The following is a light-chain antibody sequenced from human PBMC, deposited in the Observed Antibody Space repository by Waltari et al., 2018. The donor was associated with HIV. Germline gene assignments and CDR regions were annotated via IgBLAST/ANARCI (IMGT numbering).Light chain of an antibody. Sequence: QSVLTQPPSASETPGQRVTISCSGSIFNLGTTFVYWYQQLAGTAPKVLIYRNSQRPSGVPDRFSGSKSGTSASLAISGLRSEDEADYYCEAWDDRLGGPVFGGGTRLTVL. CDR3: EAWDDRLGGPV. V-gene: IGLV1-47*01. CDR1: IFNLGTTF. CDR2: RNS. J-gene: IGLJ2*01.